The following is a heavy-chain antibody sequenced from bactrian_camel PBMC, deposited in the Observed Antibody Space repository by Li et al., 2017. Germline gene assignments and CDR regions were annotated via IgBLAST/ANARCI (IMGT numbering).Heavy chain of an antibody. D-gene: IGHD6*01. Sequence: DVQLVESGGGSVQVGGSLTLSCAASGFTFSNNWMHWVRQAPGKGLEWVSSVYTGDGSTNSADSVKGRFTISQDNAKNTLYLQMNSLKPEDTAMYYCAASVRWRCTVVAGTRIAPEDRWPNFGYWGQGTQVTVS. J-gene: IGHJ6*01. CDR2: VYTGDGST. CDR3: AASVRWRCTVVAGTRIAPEDRWPNFGY. CDR1: GFTFSNNW. V-gene: IGHV3S19*01.